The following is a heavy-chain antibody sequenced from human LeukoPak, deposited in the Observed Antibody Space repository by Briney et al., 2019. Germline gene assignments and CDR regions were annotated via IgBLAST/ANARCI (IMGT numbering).Heavy chain of an antibody. V-gene: IGHV3-30-3*01. D-gene: IGHD2-15*01. Sequence: PGGSLRLSCAASGFTFSSYAMHWVRQAPGKGLEWVAVISYDGSNKYYADSVKGRFTISRDNSKNTLYLQMNSLRAEDTAVYYCAREGGGPFDYWGQGTLVTVSS. CDR3: AREGGGPFDY. CDR2: ISYDGSNK. CDR1: GFTFSSYA. J-gene: IGHJ4*02.